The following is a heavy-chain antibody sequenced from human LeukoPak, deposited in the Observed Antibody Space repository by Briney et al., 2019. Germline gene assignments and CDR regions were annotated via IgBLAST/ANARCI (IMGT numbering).Heavy chain of an antibody. Sequence: GRSLRLSCAASGFTFSRYVMHWVRQAPGKGLEWVAVISSDGIYKHYATSVKGRFTISRDNPKNTVYLQMNSLRAEDTAVYYCARDWSTSGWTTFDYWGQGNLVTVSS. V-gene: IGHV3-30-3*01. CDR3: ARDWSTSGWTTFDY. D-gene: IGHD6-19*01. CDR1: GFTFSRYV. CDR2: ISSDGIYK. J-gene: IGHJ4*02.